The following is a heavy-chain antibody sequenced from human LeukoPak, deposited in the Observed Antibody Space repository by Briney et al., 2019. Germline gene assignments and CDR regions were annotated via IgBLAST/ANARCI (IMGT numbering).Heavy chain of an antibody. Sequence: SETLSLTCAVYGGPFSGYYWSWVRQPPEKGLEWIGEINHSGSTNYNPSLKSRVTISVDTSKNQFSLELTSVTAADTAVYYCARRRYDASGYYPSRGRYFDYWGQGTLVTVSS. J-gene: IGHJ4*02. CDR3: ARRRYDASGYYPSRGRYFDY. V-gene: IGHV4-34*01. D-gene: IGHD3-22*01. CDR2: INHSGST. CDR1: GGPFSGYY.